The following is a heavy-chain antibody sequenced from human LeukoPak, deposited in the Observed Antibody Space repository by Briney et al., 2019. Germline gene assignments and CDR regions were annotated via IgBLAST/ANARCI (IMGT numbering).Heavy chain of an antibody. Sequence: SVKVSCKASGGTFSSYAISWVRQAPGQGLEWMGGIIPIFGTANYAQKFQGRVTITADESTSTAYMELSSLRSEDTAVYYCARDRSLMVRGVIQPIDYWGQGTLVTVSS. CDR1: GGTFSSYA. V-gene: IGHV1-69*01. CDR2: IIPIFGTA. J-gene: IGHJ4*02. D-gene: IGHD3-10*01. CDR3: ARDRSLMVRGVIQPIDY.